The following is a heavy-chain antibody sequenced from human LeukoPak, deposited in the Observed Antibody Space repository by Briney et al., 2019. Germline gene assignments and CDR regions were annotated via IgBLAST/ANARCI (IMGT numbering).Heavy chain of an antibody. J-gene: IGHJ4*02. CDR1: GGSISSYY. CDR2: IYYSGST. V-gene: IGHV4-59*01. CDR3: ARGAESGSYYFDY. Sequence: SETLSLTCTASGGSISSYYWSWIRQPPGKGLEWIGYIYYSGSTNYNPSLKSRVTISVDTSKNQFSLKLSSVTAADTAVYYCARGAESGSYYFDYWGQGTLVTVSS. D-gene: IGHD3-10*01.